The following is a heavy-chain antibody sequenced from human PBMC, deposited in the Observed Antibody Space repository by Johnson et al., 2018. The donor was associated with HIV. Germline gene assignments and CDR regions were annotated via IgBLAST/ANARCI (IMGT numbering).Heavy chain of an antibody. CDR3: AREGGVTMVDGFDI. V-gene: IGHV3-33*08. J-gene: IGHJ3*02. Sequence: QVQLVESGGGVVQPGRSLRLSCAASGFTFSSYAMHWVRQAPGKGLEWVAVIRYDGSNKYYVDSVKGRFTISRDNAKNSLYLQMNSLRAEDTAVYYCAREGGVTMVDGFDIWGQGTMVTVSS. CDR2: IRYDGSNK. D-gene: IGHD3-10*01. CDR1: GFTFSSYA.